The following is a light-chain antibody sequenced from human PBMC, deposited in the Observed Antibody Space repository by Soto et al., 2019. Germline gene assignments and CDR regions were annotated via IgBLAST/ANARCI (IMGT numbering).Light chain of an antibody. CDR2: ENN. CDR1: SSNIGSSD. CDR3: ATWDDSLSGPV. V-gene: IGLV1-47*01. Sequence: QSVLTQPPSVSGTPGQRVSISCSGSSSNIGSSDVYWYQQLPGTAPKLFIYENNRRPSGVPDRFSGSKSGTSASLAISGLRSEDEAEYYCATWDDSLSGPVFGGGTQLTVL. J-gene: IGLJ2*01.